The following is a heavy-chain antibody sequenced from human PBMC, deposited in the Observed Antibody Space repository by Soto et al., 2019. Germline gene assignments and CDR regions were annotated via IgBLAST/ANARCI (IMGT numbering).Heavy chain of an antibody. CDR2: IYYSGST. D-gene: IGHD3-22*01. J-gene: IGHJ6*02. CDR3: LGKTMTYPTAWRNYYYGMDV. V-gene: IGHV4-39*01. CDR1: GGSISSSSYY. Sequence: SETLSLTCTVSGGSISSSSYYWGWIRQPPGKGLEWIGSIYYSGSTYYNPSLKSQVTISVDTSKNQFSLKLSSVTAADTAVYYCLGKTMTYPTAWRNYYYGMDVWGQGTTVTVSS.